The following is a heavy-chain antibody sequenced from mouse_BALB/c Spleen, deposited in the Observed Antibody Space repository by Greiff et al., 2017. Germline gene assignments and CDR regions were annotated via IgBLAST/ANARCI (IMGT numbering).Heavy chain of an antibody. D-gene: IGHD2-3*01. CDR3: ARKDMRMDY. J-gene: IGHJ4*01. V-gene: IGHV1-4*02. Sequence: VQLVESAAELARPGASVKMSCKASGYTFTSYTMHWVKQRPGQGLEWIGYINPSSGYTEYNQKFKDKTTLTADKSSSTAYMQLSSLTSEDSAVYYCARKDMRMDYWGQGTSVTVSS. CDR2: INPSSGYT. CDR1: GYTFTSYT.